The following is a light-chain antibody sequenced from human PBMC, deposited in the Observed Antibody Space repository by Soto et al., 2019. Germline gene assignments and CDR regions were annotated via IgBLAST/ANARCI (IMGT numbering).Light chain of an antibody. Sequence: EIVLTQSPDTLSLSPGERATLSCRASQSVSSDYLVWYQQKFGQAPRLLIYGASSRATGTPDRFSGSGSGTDFTLTISRLEPEDFAFYYCQQRRTWPLTFGGGTRVDFK. CDR2: GAS. CDR1: QSVSSDY. V-gene: IGKV3D-20*02. CDR3: QQRRTWPLT. J-gene: IGKJ4*01.